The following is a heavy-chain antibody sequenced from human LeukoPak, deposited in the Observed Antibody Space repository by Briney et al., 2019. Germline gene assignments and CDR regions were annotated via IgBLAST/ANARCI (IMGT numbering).Heavy chain of an antibody. D-gene: IGHD5-12*01. J-gene: IGHJ4*02. CDR1: GFTFSSYG. V-gene: IGHV3-30*03. CDR2: ISYDGSNK. Sequence: GGSLRLSCAASGFTFSSYGMHWVRQAPGKGLEWVAVISYDGSNKYYADSVKGRFTTSRDNSKNTLYLQMNSLRAEDTAVYYCASDIVATMFYWGQGTLVTVSS. CDR3: ASDIVATMFY.